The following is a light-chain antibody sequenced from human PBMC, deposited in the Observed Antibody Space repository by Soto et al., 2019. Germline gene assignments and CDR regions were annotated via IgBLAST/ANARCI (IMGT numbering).Light chain of an antibody. Sequence: EIVMTQFPAILSVFPGEGATLSCRASQSVSSKLAWYQQKPGQTPSLLIYGTSTRATGIPARFSGSGSGTEFTLTISSLQSEDFAVYYCQQYENWPLTFGQGTKVDIK. CDR3: QQYENWPLT. J-gene: IGKJ1*01. V-gene: IGKV3D-15*01. CDR2: GTS. CDR1: QSVSSK.